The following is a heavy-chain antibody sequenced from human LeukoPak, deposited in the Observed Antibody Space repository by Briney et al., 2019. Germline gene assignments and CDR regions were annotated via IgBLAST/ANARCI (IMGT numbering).Heavy chain of an antibody. J-gene: IGHJ4*02. CDR1: GFTFSSYA. V-gene: IGHV3-23*01. CDR3: AKDISNYYGSGSYFTPDY. Sequence: GGSLRLSCAASGFTFSSYAMSWVRQAPGKGLEWVSAISGSGGSTYYADSVKGRFTISRDNSKNTLYLQMNSLRAEDTAVYYCAKDISNYYGSGSYFTPDYWGQGTLVTVSS. D-gene: IGHD3-10*01. CDR2: ISGSGGST.